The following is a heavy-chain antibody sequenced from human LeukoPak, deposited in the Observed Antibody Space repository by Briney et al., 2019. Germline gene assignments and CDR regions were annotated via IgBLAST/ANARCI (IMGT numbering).Heavy chain of an antibody. CDR3: ARDWDPTTATVY. Sequence: GGSLRLSCAASGFTVSSNYMSWVRQAPGKGLEWVSVIYSGGSTYYADSVKGRFTISRDNSKNTLYLQMNSLRAEDTAVYYCARDWDPTTATVYWGQGTLVTASS. J-gene: IGHJ4*02. V-gene: IGHV3-66*02. CDR1: GFTVSSNY. CDR2: IYSGGST. D-gene: IGHD4-17*01.